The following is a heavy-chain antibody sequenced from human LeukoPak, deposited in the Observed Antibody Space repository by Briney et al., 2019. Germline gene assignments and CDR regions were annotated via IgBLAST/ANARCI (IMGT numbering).Heavy chain of an antibody. CDR1: YW. D-gene: IGHD1-1*01. V-gene: IGHV3-74*01. Sequence: YWMHWVRXAPGKGLVWVSHINTDGSSTSYADSVKGRFTISRDNAKNTLYLQMNSLRAEDTAVYYCAREATGFDYWGQGTLVTVSS. J-gene: IGHJ4*02. CDR3: AREATGFDY. CDR2: INTDGSST.